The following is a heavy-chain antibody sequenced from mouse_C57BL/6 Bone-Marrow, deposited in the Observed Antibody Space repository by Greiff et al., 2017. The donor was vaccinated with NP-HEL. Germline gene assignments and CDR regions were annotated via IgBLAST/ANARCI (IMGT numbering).Heavy chain of an antibody. CDR2: INPSSGYT. V-gene: IGHV1-7*01. CDR1: GYTFTSYW. D-gene: IGHD1-1*01. Sequence: VQLQESGAELAKPGASVKLSCKASGYTFTSYWMHWVKQRPGQGLEWIGYINPSSGYTKYNQKFKDKATLTADKSSITAYMQLSGLTYEDSAVYYCASNYYGSRSSWFAYWGQGTLVTVSA. J-gene: IGHJ3*01. CDR3: ASNYYGSRSSWFAY.